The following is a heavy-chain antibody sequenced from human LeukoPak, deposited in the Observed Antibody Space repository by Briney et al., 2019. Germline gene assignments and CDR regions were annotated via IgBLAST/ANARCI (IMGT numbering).Heavy chain of an antibody. CDR3: ARSYYYGSGSYYNVAPPRYYYYYMDV. CDR2: IYTSGST. D-gene: IGHD3-10*01. Sequence: PSETLSLTCTVSGGSISSGSYYWSWIRQPAGKGLEWIGRIYTSGSTNYNPSLKGRVTISVDTSKNQFSLKLSSVTAADTAVYYCARSYYYGSGSYYNVAPPRYYYYYMDVWGKGTTVTVSS. J-gene: IGHJ6*03. V-gene: IGHV4-61*02. CDR1: GGSISSGSYY.